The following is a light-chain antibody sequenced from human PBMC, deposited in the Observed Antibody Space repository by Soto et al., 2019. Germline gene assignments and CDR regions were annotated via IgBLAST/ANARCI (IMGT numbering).Light chain of an antibody. V-gene: IGLV2-14*03. J-gene: IGLJ2*01. CDR1: NSDVGGYNY. Sequence: QSVLTQPASVSGSPGQSITISCTGSNSDVGGYNYVSWYQQHPGKAPKLVLYDVNNRPSGLPNRFSGSKSGNTASLTISGLQAEDEADYYCSSFTSTSTVVFGGGTKVTVL. CDR2: DVN. CDR3: SSFTSTSTVV.